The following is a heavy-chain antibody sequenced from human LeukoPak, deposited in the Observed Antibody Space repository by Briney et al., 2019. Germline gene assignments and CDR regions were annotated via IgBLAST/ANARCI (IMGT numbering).Heavy chain of an antibody. CDR3: TTIYDILTGHVDY. D-gene: IGHD3-9*01. V-gene: IGHV3-15*01. CDR2: IKSKTDGGTT. Sequence: GGSLRLSCAASGLTFSNAWMSWVRQAPGKGLEWVGRIKSKTDGGTTDYAAPVKGRFTISRDDSKNTLYLQMNSLKTEDTAVYYCTTIYDILTGHVDYWGQGTLVTVSS. J-gene: IGHJ4*02. CDR1: GLTFSNAW.